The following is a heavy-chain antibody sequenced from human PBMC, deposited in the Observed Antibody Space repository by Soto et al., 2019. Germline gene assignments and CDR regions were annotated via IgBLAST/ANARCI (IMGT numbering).Heavy chain of an antibody. CDR1: GFPFTSDG. CDR2: ISYDGSNK. D-gene: IGHD3-10*01. J-gene: IGHJ4*02. CDR3: VGGQFYFDY. Sequence: QVKLVESGGGVVQPGRSLRLSCAASGFPFTSDGMHWVREGPGKGLEWLAVISYDGSNKFYADSVKGRFNISRDNSKNTRYLQMNSLRPEDTALYYCVGGQFYFDYRGQGTLVIVSS. V-gene: IGHV3-30*03.